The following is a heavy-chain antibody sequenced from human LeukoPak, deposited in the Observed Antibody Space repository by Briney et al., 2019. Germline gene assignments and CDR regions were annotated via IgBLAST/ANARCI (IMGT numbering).Heavy chain of an antibody. J-gene: IGHJ2*01. D-gene: IGHD1-26*01. CDR3: AKGATRATRHFDL. CDR2: IGGHGAPT. CDR1: GFTFSSYS. Sequence: GGSLRLSCVASGFTFSSYSLTWVRQTPEKGRAWVSIIGGHGAPTFYADSVEGRFTISRDNSKNTVYLQMNSLRAEDSAVYFCAKGATRATRHFDLWGRGTLVTVSS. V-gene: IGHV3-23*01.